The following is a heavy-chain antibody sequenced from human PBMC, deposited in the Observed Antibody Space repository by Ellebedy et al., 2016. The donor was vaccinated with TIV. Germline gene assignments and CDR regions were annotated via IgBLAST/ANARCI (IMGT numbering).Heavy chain of an antibody. CDR3: ARESQKGTSSWSHVDY. CDR1: GYTFTNYY. Sequence: AASVKVSCKASGYTFTNYYIHWVRKAPGQGLEWLGIIIPSGGSTGYAQKFQGRVTMTRDTSTSTVYMELSSLRSEDTAVYYCARESQKGTSSWSHVDYWGQGTLVTVSS. D-gene: IGHD6-13*01. V-gene: IGHV1-46*01. J-gene: IGHJ4*02. CDR2: IIPSGGST.